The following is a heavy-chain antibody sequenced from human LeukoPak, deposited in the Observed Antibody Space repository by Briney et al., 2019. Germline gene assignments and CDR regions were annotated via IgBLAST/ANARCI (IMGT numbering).Heavy chain of an antibody. CDR2: INPSGGST. CDR1: GYTFTNYY. V-gene: IGHV1-46*01. Sequence: ASVKVSCKASGYTFTNYYMHWVRQAPGQGLEWMGIINPSGGSTSYAQKFQGRVTIKADKSTSTAYMELSSLRSEDTVVYYCARDPLGIQLWAKPYYFDYWGQGTLVTVSS. CDR3: ARDPLGIQLWAKPYYFDY. J-gene: IGHJ4*02. D-gene: IGHD5-18*01.